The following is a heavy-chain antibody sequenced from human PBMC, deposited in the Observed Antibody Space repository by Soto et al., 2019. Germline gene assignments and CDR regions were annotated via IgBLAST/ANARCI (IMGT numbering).Heavy chain of an antibody. CDR3: ARDLANGGGSAGFDY. CDR2: INPKSGGT. Sequence: ASVKVSCKASGYTFTVYYMHWVRQAPGQGLEWMGWINPKSGGTMYPQKFQGRVTMTWDTSINTAYMALTRLRSDDTAVYYCARDLANGGGSAGFDYWGQGTLVTVSS. D-gene: IGHD1-26*01. J-gene: IGHJ4*02. CDR1: GYTFTVYY. V-gene: IGHV1-2*02.